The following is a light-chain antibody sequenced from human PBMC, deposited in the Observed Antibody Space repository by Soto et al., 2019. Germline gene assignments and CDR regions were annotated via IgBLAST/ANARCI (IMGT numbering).Light chain of an antibody. CDR3: QQYGNSPPNT. V-gene: IGKV3-20*01. CDR2: GAS. CDR1: QRVSNSY. Sequence: EIVLTQSPGTLSLSPGERATLSCRASQRVSNSYLAWYLQKPGQAPRLLIYGASSRATGIPDRFSGSGSGTDFTLTISRLEPEDFAVYYCQQYGNSPPNTFGQGTKLEIK. J-gene: IGKJ2*01.